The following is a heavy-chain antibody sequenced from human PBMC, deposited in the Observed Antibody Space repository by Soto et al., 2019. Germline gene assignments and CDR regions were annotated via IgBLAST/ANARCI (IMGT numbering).Heavy chain of an antibody. Sequence: QVQLVQSGAEVKKPGSSVKVSCKASGGTFSSYTISWVRQAPGQGLEWMGRIIPILGIANYAQKFQGRVTITADKSTSTAYMELSSLRSEDTAVYYCARVAPSNYAIQYYFDYWGQGTLVTVSS. CDR1: GGTFSSYT. D-gene: IGHD5-18*01. J-gene: IGHJ4*02. CDR3: ARVAPSNYAIQYYFDY. V-gene: IGHV1-69*02. CDR2: IIPILGIA.